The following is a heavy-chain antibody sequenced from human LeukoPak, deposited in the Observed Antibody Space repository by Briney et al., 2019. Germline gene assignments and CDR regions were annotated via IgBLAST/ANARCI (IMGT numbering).Heavy chain of an antibody. D-gene: IGHD6-13*01. J-gene: IGHJ4*02. CDR2: IIPIFGTA. Sequence: GASVKVSCKASGGTFSSYAISWVRQAPGQGLEWMGGIIPIFGTANYAQKFQSRVTITTDESTRTAYMELSSLRSEDTAEYYCASGIAAAGTGLWGQGTLVTVSS. CDR3: ASGIAAAGTGL. V-gene: IGHV1-69*05. CDR1: GGTFSSYA.